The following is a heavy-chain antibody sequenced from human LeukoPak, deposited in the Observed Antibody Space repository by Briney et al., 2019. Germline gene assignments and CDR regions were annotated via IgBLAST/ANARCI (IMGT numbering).Heavy chain of an antibody. D-gene: IGHD4-17*01. Sequence: GGSLRLSCAASGFTFSSHAMHWVRQAPGKGLEWVSGISLSGHSTYYADSVKGRFTISRDKSRNTLYLQMNTLRAEDTALFYCAKDRDYGRFDDWGQGTLVTVSS. CDR3: AKDRDYGRFDD. CDR1: GFTFSSHA. J-gene: IGHJ4*02. CDR2: ISLSGHST. V-gene: IGHV3-23*01.